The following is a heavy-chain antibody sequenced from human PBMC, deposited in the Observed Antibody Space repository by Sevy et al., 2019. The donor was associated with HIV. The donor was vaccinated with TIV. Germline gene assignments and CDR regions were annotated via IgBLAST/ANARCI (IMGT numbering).Heavy chain of an antibody. Sequence: SETLSLTCAVYGGSFSGYYWSWIRQPPGKGLEWIGEINHSGSTNYNPSLKSRVTISVDTSKNQFSLKLSSVTAADTAVYYCARGPSKPGIAAAGIGAFDIWGQGTMVTVSS. CDR2: INHSGST. CDR1: GGSFSGYY. CDR3: ARGPSKPGIAAAGIGAFDI. D-gene: IGHD6-13*01. J-gene: IGHJ3*02. V-gene: IGHV4-34*01.